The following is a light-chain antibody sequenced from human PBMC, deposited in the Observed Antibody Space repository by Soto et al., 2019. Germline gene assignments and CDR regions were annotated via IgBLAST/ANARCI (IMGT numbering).Light chain of an antibody. J-gene: IGLJ3*02. CDR2: GVS. V-gene: IGLV2-14*01. Sequence: QSVLTQPASVSGSPGQTITISCTGTSSDVGGYNDVSWYQQHPGKAPTLVIYGVSYRPSGVSARFSGSKFQNTASLTISGLQAEDEADYYCSSFRTGSGVLFGGGTKVTVL. CDR3: SSFRTGSGVL. CDR1: SSDVGGYND.